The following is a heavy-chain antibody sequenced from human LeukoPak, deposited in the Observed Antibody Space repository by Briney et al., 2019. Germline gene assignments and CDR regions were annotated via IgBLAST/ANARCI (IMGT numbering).Heavy chain of an antibody. CDR1: GGSISSGDYY. CDR2: IYYSGST. D-gene: IGHD1-26*01. J-gene: IGHJ5*02. CDR3: ARVKGGWELLHNWFDP. V-gene: IGHV4-30-4*08. Sequence: PSETLSLTCTVSGGSISSGDYYWSWLRQPPGKGLEGIGYIYYSGSTYYNPSLKSRVTISVDTSKNQFSLKLSSVTAADTAVYYCARVKGGWELLHNWFDPWGQGTLVTVSS.